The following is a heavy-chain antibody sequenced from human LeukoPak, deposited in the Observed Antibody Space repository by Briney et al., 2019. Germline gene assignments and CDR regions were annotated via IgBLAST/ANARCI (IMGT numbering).Heavy chain of an antibody. CDR2: ISSSSRYI. V-gene: IGHV3-21*01. Sequence: PGGSLRLSCAASGFTFSSYSMTWVRQAPGKGLEWVSSISSSSRYIYYGDSVKGRFTISRDNAKNSLYLQMKSLRAEDTAVYYCALGESTRPFDYWGQGTLVTVSS. J-gene: IGHJ4*02. D-gene: IGHD3-10*01. CDR1: GFTFSSYS. CDR3: ALGESTRPFDY.